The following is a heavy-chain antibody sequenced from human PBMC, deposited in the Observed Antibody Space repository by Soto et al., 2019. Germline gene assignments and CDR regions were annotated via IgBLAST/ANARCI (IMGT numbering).Heavy chain of an antibody. CDR3: AKGGYNYGFLFDC. V-gene: IGHV3-23*05. CDR2: IDNSGGIT. D-gene: IGHD5-18*01. J-gene: IGHJ4*02. Sequence: EVQLLESGGGLVQPGGSLRLSCAASGFTFSTYAMSWVRQAPGKGLEWVSTIDNSGGITYYADSVKGRFTISRDNSKNTLYLQMNSLRAEDTAVYYCAKGGYNYGFLFDCWGQGTRVTVSS. CDR1: GFTFSTYA.